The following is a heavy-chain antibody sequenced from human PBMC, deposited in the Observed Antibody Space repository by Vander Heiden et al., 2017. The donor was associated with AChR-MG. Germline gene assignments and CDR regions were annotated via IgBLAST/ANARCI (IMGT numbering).Heavy chain of an antibody. J-gene: IGHJ4*02. CDR3: ARDSGIAAVATYFDY. CDR1: AHTFTTYI. V-gene: IGHV1-18*01. CDR2: ISAYNGNT. Sequence: QVQLVQSGPEVKRHGASVKVSCKASAHTFTTYIITWVRQAPGQGLEWMGWISAYNGNTDYAQKLQGRVTMTTDTSTSTAYMELRSLGSDDTGVYYCARDSGIAAVATYFDYGGQGTLVTVSS. D-gene: IGHD6-13*01.